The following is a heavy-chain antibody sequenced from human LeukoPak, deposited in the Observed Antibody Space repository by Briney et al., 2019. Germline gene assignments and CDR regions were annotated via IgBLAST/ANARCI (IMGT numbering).Heavy chain of an antibody. J-gene: IGHJ4*02. CDR1: GGTFSGYT. D-gene: IGHD2-2*01. CDR3: AREGPDCSSTSCVDY. CDR2: IIPILGIA. Sequence: ASVKVSCKASGGTFSGYTISWVRQAPGQGLEWMGRIIPILGIANYAQKFQGRVTITADKSTSTAYMELSSLRSEDTAVYYCAREGPDCSSTSCVDYWGQGTLVTVSS. V-gene: IGHV1-69*04.